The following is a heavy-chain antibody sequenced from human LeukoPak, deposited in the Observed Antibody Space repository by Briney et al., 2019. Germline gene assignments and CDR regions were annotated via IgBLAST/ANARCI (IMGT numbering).Heavy chain of an antibody. Sequence: GRSLRLSCAASGFTFSSYGMHWVRQAPGKGLEWVAVISYDGSNKYYADSVKGRFTISRDNSKNTLYLQMNSLRAEDTAVYYCEGYGDYLDYWGQGTLVTVSS. V-gene: IGHV3-30*03. CDR2: ISYDGSNK. CDR1: GFTFSSYG. CDR3: EGYGDYLDY. J-gene: IGHJ4*02. D-gene: IGHD4-17*01.